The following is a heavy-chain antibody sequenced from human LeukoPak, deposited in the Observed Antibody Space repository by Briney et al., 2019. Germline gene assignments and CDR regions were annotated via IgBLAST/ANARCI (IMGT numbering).Heavy chain of an antibody. CDR3: ASGVAFDY. D-gene: IGHD5-12*01. CDR2: INHSGST. Sequence: PSETLSLTCAVYGGSFSGYYWSWIRQPPGKGLEWIGEINHSGSTNYNPSLKSRVTISVDASKNQFSLRLSSVTAADTAVYYCASGVAFDYWGQGTLVTVSS. J-gene: IGHJ4*02. CDR1: GGSFSGYY. V-gene: IGHV4-34*01.